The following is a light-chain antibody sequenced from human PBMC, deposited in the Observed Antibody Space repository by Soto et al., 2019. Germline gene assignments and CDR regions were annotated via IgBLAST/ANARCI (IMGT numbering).Light chain of an antibody. CDR3: HQRQSWPRT. J-gene: IGKJ1*01. CDR2: LTS. V-gene: IGKV3-11*01. CDR1: QAVNTR. Sequence: IVLTQSPATLSSFPCDIVTLSCKASQAVNTRLAWYQHKPGQAPRLLIYLTSNRAAGIPARFSGSGSETDFTLTISDVEPEDFAVYYCHQRQSWPRTFGQGTKVDIK.